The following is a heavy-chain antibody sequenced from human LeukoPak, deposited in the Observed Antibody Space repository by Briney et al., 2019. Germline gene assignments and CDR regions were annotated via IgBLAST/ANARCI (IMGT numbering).Heavy chain of an antibody. D-gene: IGHD3-22*01. Sequence: GGSLRLSCATSGFTFSNYGMHWVRQAPGKGLEWVAVIWYDGSKKYYADSVKGRFTISRDNSKNTLYLQMNSLRAEDTAVYYCAITMYYYDSNGYYSFDYWGQGTLVTVSS. CDR2: IWYDGSKK. CDR1: GFTFSNYG. CDR3: AITMYYYDSNGYYSFDY. J-gene: IGHJ4*02. V-gene: IGHV3-33*01.